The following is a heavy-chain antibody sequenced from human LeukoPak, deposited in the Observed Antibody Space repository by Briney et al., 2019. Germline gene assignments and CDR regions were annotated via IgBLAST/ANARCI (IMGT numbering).Heavy chain of an antibody. V-gene: IGHV3-33*01. CDR2: IWYDGSNK. J-gene: IGHJ4*02. Sequence: PGGSLRLSCAASGFTFSSYGMHWVRQAPGKGLEWVAVIWYDGSNKYYADSVKGRFTISRDNSKNTLYLQMNSLRAEDRAVYYCAIDSSDYGHYGYYFDYWGQGTLVTVSS. CDR1: GFTFSSYG. D-gene: IGHD4-17*01. CDR3: AIDSSDYGHYGYYFDY.